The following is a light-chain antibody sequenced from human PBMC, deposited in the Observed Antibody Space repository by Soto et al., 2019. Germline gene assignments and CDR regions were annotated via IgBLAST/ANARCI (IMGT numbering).Light chain of an antibody. CDR2: DAS. J-gene: IGKJ1*01. V-gene: IGKV1-39*01. CDR1: QNIGSY. Sequence: DIQMTQSPSSLSASVGDRVTVSCRASQNIGSYLNWYQQKSGKAPKVLIPDASTLQSGVPSRFSGSGSGTEFTLTISSLQPDDFATYYCHSTWAFGQGTKVDIK. CDR3: HSTWA.